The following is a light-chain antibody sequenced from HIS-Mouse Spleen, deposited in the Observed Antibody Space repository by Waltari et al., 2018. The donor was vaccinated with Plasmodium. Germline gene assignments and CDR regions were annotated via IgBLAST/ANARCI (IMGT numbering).Light chain of an antibody. CDR1: KLGDKY. CDR3: QAWDSSTVV. J-gene: IGLJ2*01. Sequence: SYELTQPPSVSVSPGQTASITCSGDKLGDKYACWYQQKPGQSPVLVIYQGSKRPSGIPERFSGSNAENTATLTISGTQAMDEADYYCQAWDSSTVVFGGGTKLTVL. CDR2: QGS. V-gene: IGLV3-1*01.